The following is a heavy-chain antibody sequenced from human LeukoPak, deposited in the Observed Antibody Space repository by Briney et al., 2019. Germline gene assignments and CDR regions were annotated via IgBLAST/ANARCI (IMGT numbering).Heavy chain of an antibody. Sequence: SGTLSLTCAVSGGSISSNSYYWGWIRQPQGKGLEWIVSIFHKGGSTYYNPSLKSRVTISGDTSKNQFSLKLSSVTAADTALYYCASAPRQGSIWGLDYWGQGTLVTVSS. D-gene: IGHD2-21*01. J-gene: IGHJ4*02. CDR1: GGSISSNSYY. CDR2: IFHKGGST. CDR3: ASAPRQGSIWGLDY. V-gene: IGHV4-39*01.